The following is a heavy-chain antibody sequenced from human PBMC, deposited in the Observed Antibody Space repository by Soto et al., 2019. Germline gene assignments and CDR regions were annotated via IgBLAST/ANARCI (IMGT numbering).Heavy chain of an antibody. CDR3: AKDPPIFGAL. J-gene: IGHJ4*02. V-gene: IGHV3-21*04. D-gene: IGHD3-3*01. CDR1: GFTFSSYS. CDR2: ISSSSSYI. Sequence: PGGSLRLSCAASGFTFSSYSMNWVRQAPGKGLEWVSSISSSSSYIYYADSVKGRFTISRDNSKNTLYLQMNSLRAEDTAVYYCAKDPPIFGALRGQGTLVTVSS.